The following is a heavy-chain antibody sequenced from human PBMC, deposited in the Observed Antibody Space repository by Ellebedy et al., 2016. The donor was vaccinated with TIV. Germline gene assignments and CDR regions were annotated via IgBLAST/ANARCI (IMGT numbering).Heavy chain of an antibody. Sequence: GGSLRLSCATSGFTFVNHAISWVRQAPGKGLVWVSRIYTDGISTRYADSVKGRFTISRDNSKNTLSLQMNSLRAEDTTVYYCAKSGAASGLSYWYFDLWGRGTLVTVSS. D-gene: IGHD6-13*01. CDR2: IYTDGIST. J-gene: IGHJ2*01. CDR1: GFTFVNHA. V-gene: IGHV3-23*03. CDR3: AKSGAASGLSYWYFDL.